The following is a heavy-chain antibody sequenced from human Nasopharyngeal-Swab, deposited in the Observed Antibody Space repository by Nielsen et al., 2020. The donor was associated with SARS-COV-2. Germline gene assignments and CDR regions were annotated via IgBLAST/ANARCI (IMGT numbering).Heavy chain of an antibody. CDR3: ARGLDHFYYDMDV. CDR1: GYTFTSYY. J-gene: IGHJ6*02. CDR2: INPSGGST. Sequence: ASVKVSCKASGYTFTSYYMHWVRQAPGQGLEWMGIINPSGGSTYYNPSLKSRVTISIDTSKNQFSLNLSSVTAADTAVYYCARGLDHFYYDMDVWGQGTTVTVSS. V-gene: IGHV1-46*01.